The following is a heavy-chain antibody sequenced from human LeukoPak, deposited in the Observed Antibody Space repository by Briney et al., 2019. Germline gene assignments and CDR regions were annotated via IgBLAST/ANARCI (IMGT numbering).Heavy chain of an antibody. J-gene: IGHJ4*01. CDR1: SYSFTSYW. D-gene: IGHD1-26*01. V-gene: IGHV5-51*01. Sequence: GESLKSSCKAASYSFTSYWICWLRQMPGRGREGMGIIYPGDSDTRYSPSFQGQVTISADKSISTAYLQWSSLKASETAMYYCARRKTDYSGSYYFDYRGHGTLVTASS. CDR2: IYPGDSDT. CDR3: ARRKTDYSGSYYFDY.